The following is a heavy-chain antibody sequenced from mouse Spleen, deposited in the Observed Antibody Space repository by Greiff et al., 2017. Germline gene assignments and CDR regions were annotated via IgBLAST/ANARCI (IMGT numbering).Heavy chain of an antibody. CDR1: GYAFSSYW. Sequence: VHLVESGAELVKPGASVKISCKASGYAFSSYWMNWVKQRPGKGLEWIGQIYPGDGDTNYNGKFKGKATLTADKSSSTAYMQLSSLTSEDSAVYFCARSFFITTVVATWYFDVWGAGTTVTVSS. D-gene: IGHD1-1*01. J-gene: IGHJ1*01. CDR2: IYPGDGDT. CDR3: ARSFFITTVVATWYFDV. V-gene: IGHV1-80*01.